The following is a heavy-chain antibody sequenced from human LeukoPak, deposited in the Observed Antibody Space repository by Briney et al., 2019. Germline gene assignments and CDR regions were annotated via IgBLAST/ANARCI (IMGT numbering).Heavy chain of an antibody. CDR2: LYYMRGA. Sequence: PSETLSLTCTVSGGSISGYYWSWSRQPPGKGVEWIGNLYYMRGAWYKSSLKSRVTTSVDTSKNQFSLQLNSVTPEDTAVYYCAREYALAAVGTSGYYYFGMDVWGQGTTVTVSS. J-gene: IGHJ6*02. D-gene: IGHD6-13*01. V-gene: IGHV4-59*12. CDR1: GGSISGYY. CDR3: AREYALAAVGTSGYYYFGMDV.